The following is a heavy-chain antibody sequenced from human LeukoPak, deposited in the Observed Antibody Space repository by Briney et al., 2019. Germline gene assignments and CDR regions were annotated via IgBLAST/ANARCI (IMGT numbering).Heavy chain of an antibody. D-gene: IGHD2-2*01. V-gene: IGHV4-31*03. CDR1: GGSISSGGYY. CDR2: IYYSGST. J-gene: IGHJ6*04. CDR3: ARDFLGDCSSTSCYGSYYYYYGMDV. Sequence: PSQTLSLTCTVSGGSISSGGYYWSWIRQHPGKGLEWIGYIYYSGSTYYNPSLKSRVTISVDTSKNQFSLKLSSVTVADTAVYYCARDFLGDCSSTSCYGSYYYYYGMDVWGKGTTVTVSS.